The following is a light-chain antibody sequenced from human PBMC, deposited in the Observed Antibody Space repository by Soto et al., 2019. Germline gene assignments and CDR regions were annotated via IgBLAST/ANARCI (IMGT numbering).Light chain of an antibody. CDR1: QTISTW. CDR2: EAS. J-gene: IGKJ1*01. Sequence: DIQMTQSPSTLSASVGDRVTITCRASQTISTWMAWYQQKPGKAPSLLIYEASTLQSGVPSRFGGSGSETEFTLTINSLQPDDSATYYCQQYNRYSWTFGQGTKVDIK. CDR3: QQYNRYSWT. V-gene: IGKV1-5*03.